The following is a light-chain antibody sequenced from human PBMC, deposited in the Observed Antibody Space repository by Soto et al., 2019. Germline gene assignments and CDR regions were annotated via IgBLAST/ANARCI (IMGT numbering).Light chain of an antibody. J-gene: IGKJ5*01. Sequence: DIQMTQSPSTLSASVGERVTITCRASQSISAWLAWYQQKPGKAPKLLIYKASNVESGVPSRFSGSGSGTEFTLTISSLQPDDFATYCCQQYHSYPLTFGQGTRREIK. V-gene: IGKV1-5*03. CDR3: QQYHSYPLT. CDR2: KAS. CDR1: QSISAW.